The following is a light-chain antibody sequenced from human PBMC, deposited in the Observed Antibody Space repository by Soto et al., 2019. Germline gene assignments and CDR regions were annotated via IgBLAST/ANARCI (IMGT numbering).Light chain of an antibody. CDR2: NAT. CDR1: QRVTTY. CDR3: QQRSNWFT. V-gene: IGKV3-11*01. Sequence: EIVLTQSPATLSLSPGERATLSCRASQRVTTYLAWYQQKPGQAPRLLVYTASTEATNATTRATGNPARFSGSGSGTDFSLTTGSLEPEDFAVYYCQQRSNWFTFGGGTKVEIK. J-gene: IGKJ4*01.